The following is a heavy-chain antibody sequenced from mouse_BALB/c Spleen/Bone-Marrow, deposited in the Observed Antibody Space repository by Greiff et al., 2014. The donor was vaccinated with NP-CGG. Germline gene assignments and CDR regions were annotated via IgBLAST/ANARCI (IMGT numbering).Heavy chain of an antibody. D-gene: IGHD1-1*01. V-gene: IGHV1-5*01. Sequence: VQLQQSGTVLARPGASVKMSCKASGYSFTIYWMHWVKQRPGQGLEWIGVIYPGNSDTSYNQKFMGKAKLTAVTSASTAYMELNSLTNRDSEVYYYTRFGSTCEWYFDVWGAGTTVTVSS. CDR3: TRFGSTCEWYFDV. CDR2: IYPGNSDT. J-gene: IGHJ1*01. CDR1: GYSFTIYW.